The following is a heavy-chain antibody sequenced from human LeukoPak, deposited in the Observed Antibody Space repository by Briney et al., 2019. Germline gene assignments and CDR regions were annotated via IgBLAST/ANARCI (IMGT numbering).Heavy chain of an antibody. CDR1: GFTLSSYD. CDR3: ARGDYGSGSYPRIFDY. V-gene: IGHV3-33*01. CDR2: IWYDGSNK. D-gene: IGHD3-10*01. Sequence: GRSLRLSCAASGFTLSSYDMHWVRQAPGKGLEWAAVIWYDGSNKYYADSVKGRFTISRDSSKNTVYLQMNSLRAEDTAVYYCARGDYGSGSYPRIFDYWGQGSLVTVSS. J-gene: IGHJ4*02.